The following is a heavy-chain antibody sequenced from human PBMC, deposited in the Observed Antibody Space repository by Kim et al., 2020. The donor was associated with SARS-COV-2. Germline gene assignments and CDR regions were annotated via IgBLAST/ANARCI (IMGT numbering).Heavy chain of an antibody. CDR3: AQPMGIY. D-gene: IGHD3-10*01. CDR2: ISYDGSNK. Sequence: AISYDGSNKYYADSVKGRFTISRDNSKNTPYLQMNSLRAEDTAVYYCAQPMGIYWGHGTLVTVSS. V-gene: IGHV3-30*18. J-gene: IGHJ4*01.